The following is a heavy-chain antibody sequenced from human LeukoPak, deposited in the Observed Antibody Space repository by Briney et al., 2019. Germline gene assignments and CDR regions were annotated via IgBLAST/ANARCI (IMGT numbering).Heavy chain of an antibody. CDR3: ARSVHIVVVTAIGY. D-gene: IGHD2-21*02. CDR1: GYTFTGYY. Sequence: GASVKVSCKASGYTFTGYYMHWVRQAPGQGLEWMGWINPNNGGTNYAQKFQGRVTMTRDTSISTAYMELSRLRSDDTAVYYCARSVHIVVVTAIGYWGQGTLVTVSS. V-gene: IGHV1-2*02. J-gene: IGHJ4*02. CDR2: INPNNGGT.